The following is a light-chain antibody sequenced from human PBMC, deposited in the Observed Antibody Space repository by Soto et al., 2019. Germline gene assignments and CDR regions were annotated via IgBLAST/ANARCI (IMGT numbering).Light chain of an antibody. CDR1: QNVVYSSNNKNY. J-gene: IGKJ2*01. Sequence: DIVMTQSPASLAVSLGERATINCKSSQNVVYSSNNKNYLAWYQQKPGQPPKMVIYWASTRESGVPDRFSGSGSGTDFTLTISSLQAEDFAVYYCQQYDSTTPTFGQGTKLEI. V-gene: IGKV4-1*01. CDR3: QQYDSTTPT. CDR2: WAS.